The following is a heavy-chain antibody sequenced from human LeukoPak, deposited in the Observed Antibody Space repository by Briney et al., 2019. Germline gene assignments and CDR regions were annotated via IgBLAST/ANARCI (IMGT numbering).Heavy chain of an antibody. V-gene: IGHV3-23*01. J-gene: IGHJ4*02. Sequence: PGGSLKLSCAASGFTFSNYAMSWVRQAPGKGLEWVSAISGSGDSTYYADSVKGRFTISRDNSKNTLYLQMNSLRAEDTAVYYCAKSRGVAGFDYWGQGTLVTVSS. CDR1: GFTFSNYA. D-gene: IGHD6-19*01. CDR3: AKSRGVAGFDY. CDR2: ISGSGDST.